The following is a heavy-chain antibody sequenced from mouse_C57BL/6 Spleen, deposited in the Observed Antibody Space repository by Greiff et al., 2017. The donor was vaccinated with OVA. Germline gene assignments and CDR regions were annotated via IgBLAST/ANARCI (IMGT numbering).Heavy chain of an antibody. J-gene: IGHJ4*01. CDR3: ARPGSSSPMDY. CDR2: IYPGSGNT. Sequence: VQLQQSGAELVRPGDSVKLSCKASGYTFTDYYINWVKQKPGQGLEWIARIYPGSGNTYYNEKFKGKATLTAEKSSSTAYMQLSSLTSEDSAVYFCARPGSSSPMDYWGQGTSVTVSS. V-gene: IGHV1-76*01. CDR1: GYTFTDYY. D-gene: IGHD1-1*01.